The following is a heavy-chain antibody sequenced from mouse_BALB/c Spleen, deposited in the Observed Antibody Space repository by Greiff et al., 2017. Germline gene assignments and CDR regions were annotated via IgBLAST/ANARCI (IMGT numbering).Heavy chain of an antibody. Sequence: VQLKESGAELVRSGASVKLSCTASGFNIKDYYMHWVKQRPEQGLEWIGWIDPENGDTEYAPKFQGKATMTADTSSNTAYLQLSSLTSEDTAVYYCNSLYEVDYWGQGTTLTVSS. CDR2: IDPENGDT. D-gene: IGHD2-3*01. J-gene: IGHJ2*01. CDR1: GFNIKDYY. CDR3: NSLYEVDY. V-gene: IGHV14-4*02.